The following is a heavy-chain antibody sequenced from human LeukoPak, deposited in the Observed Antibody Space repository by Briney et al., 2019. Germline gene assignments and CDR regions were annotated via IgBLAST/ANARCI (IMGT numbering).Heavy chain of an antibody. CDR2: IYYSGIT. V-gene: IGHV4-39*07. CDR3: ARHRFWYYYDSSGYPDY. D-gene: IGHD3-22*01. J-gene: IGHJ4*02. Sequence: PSETLSLSCTVSGGSISSSSYYWGWIRQPPGKGLEWIGSIYYSGITYYNPSLKSRVTIAVDTSKNQFSLKLSSVTAADTAVYYCARHRFWYYYDSSGYPDYWGQGTLVTVSS. CDR1: GGSISSSSYY.